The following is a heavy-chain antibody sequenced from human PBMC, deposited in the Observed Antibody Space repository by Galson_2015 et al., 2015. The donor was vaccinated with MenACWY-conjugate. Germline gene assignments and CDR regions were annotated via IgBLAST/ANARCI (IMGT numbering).Heavy chain of an antibody. CDR1: GYSFTTYW. V-gene: IGHV5-51*01. Sequence: QSGAEVKKPGESLKISCKGSGYSFTTYWIGWVRQMPGKGLEWMGIIFPGNSDTRYSPSFQGQVTMSVDKSINTAYLHWSSLKASDTAMYYCARNSGGYLDRFDPWGLGTLVTVSS. D-gene: IGHD1-26*01. J-gene: IGHJ5*02. CDR2: IFPGNSDT. CDR3: ARNSGGYLDRFDP.